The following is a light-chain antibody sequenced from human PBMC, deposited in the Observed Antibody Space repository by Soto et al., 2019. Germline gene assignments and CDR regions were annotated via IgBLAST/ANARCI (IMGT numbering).Light chain of an antibody. V-gene: IGKV1-5*01. CDR1: QTVNSW. CDR2: DAS. J-gene: IGKJ1*01. Sequence: DIQMTQSPSTLSASVGARVTITCRASQTVNSWLAWYQQKPGKAPRLLIYDASSLESGVPSRVSGTGSGTEFTLTISSLQPDDFAAYDCQQYNAYPWAFGQGSKVEIK. CDR3: QQYNAYPWA.